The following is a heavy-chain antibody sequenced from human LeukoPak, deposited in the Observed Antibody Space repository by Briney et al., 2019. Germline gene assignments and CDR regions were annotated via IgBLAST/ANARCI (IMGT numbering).Heavy chain of an antibody. CDR2: IYTSGST. CDR3: ARDYGSGSYDAFDI. CDR1: GGSISSYY. V-gene: IGHV4-4*07. Sequence: SETLSLTCTVSGGSISSYYWSWIRQPPGKGLEWIGRIYTSGSTNYNPSLKSRVTISVDTSKNQFSLKLSSVTAADTAVYYCARDYGSGSYDAFDIWGQGTMVTVSS. J-gene: IGHJ3*02. D-gene: IGHD3-10*01.